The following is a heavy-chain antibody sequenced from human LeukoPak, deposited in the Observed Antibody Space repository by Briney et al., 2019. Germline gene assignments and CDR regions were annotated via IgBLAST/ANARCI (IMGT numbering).Heavy chain of an antibody. D-gene: IGHD3-10*01. CDR1: GYSFTRYW. Sequence: GESLKISCKGSGYSFTRYWIGWVRQMPGKGLEWMGIIYPGESDTRYSPSFQGQVTISADKSISTAYLQWSSLKASDTAMYYCARRTMVRGVHCYYMDVWGKGTTVTVSS. CDR3: ARRTMVRGVHCYYMDV. J-gene: IGHJ6*03. CDR2: IYPGESDT. V-gene: IGHV5-51*01.